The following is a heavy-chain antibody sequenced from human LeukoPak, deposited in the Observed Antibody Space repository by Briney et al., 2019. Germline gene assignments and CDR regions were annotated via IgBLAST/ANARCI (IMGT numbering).Heavy chain of an antibody. CDR2: FDPEDGET. Sequence: ASVKVSCKVSGYTLTELSMHWVRQAPGKGLEWMGGFDPEDGETIYAQKFQGRVTMTEDTSTDTAYMELSSLRSEDTAVYYCASQPAGAYCGGDCYWAPSYWGQGTLVTVSS. D-gene: IGHD2-21*02. CDR1: GYTLTELS. CDR3: ASQPAGAYCGGDCYWAPSY. J-gene: IGHJ4*02. V-gene: IGHV1-24*01.